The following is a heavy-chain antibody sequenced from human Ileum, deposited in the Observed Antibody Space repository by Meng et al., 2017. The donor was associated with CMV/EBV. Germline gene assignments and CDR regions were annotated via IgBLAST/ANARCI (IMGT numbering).Heavy chain of an antibody. V-gene: IGHV3-7*01. Sequence: GESLKISCAASSFTFSSYWMSWVRQAPGKGLQWVANIKHSGSEKYYVDAVTGRCTISRDNAKNSLNLQMNSLRVEDTDVYYCARVRHCSSNSCYSPYYYGMDVWGQGTTVTVSS. D-gene: IGHD2-2*02. J-gene: IGHJ6*02. CDR3: ARVRHCSSNSCYSPYYYGMDV. CDR2: IKHSGSEK. CDR1: SFTFSSYW.